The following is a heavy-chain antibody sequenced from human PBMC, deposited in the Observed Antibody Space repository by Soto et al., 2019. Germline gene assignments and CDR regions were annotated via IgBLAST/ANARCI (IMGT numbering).Heavy chain of an antibody. CDR3: AREGGGYCSSTSCQRDAFDI. Sequence: SVKVSCKASGGTFSSYAISWVRQAPGQGLEWMGGIIPIFGTANYAQKFQGRVTITADESTSTAYMELRSLRSDDTAVYYCAREGGGYCSSTSCQRDAFDIWGQGTMVTVS. V-gene: IGHV1-69*13. D-gene: IGHD2-2*01. CDR2: IIPIFGTA. CDR1: GGTFSSYA. J-gene: IGHJ3*02.